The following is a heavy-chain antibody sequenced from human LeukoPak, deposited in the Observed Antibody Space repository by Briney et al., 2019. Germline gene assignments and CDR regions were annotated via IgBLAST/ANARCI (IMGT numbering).Heavy chain of an antibody. CDR1: GCPFTRYG. CDR3: ATYYCSTTSCYPYFFDY. Sequence: ASVKVSCKASGCPFTRYGISWVRQAPGQGLEWMGWINPDNGNTKYAQKFQGRVTMTTDTSTSTAHMELRSLRSDDTAVYYCATYYCSTTSCYPYFFDYWGQGTLVTVSS. D-gene: IGHD2-2*01. CDR2: INPDNGNT. V-gene: IGHV1-18*01. J-gene: IGHJ4*02.